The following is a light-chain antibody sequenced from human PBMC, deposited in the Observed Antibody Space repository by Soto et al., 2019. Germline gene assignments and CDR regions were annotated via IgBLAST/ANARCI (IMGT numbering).Light chain of an antibody. CDR3: QVWDSSTEDSYV. CDR2: ADS. J-gene: IGLJ1*01. V-gene: IGLV3-21*02. CDR1: NIGSNS. Sequence: YELTQPPSVSGAPGQTAIVTCAGNNIGSNSVHWYQQKPGRAPVLVVYADSDLPSGVPERFYGSNSGNTATLTISRVEAEDEADYYCQVWDSSTEDSYVFGPGTKLTVL.